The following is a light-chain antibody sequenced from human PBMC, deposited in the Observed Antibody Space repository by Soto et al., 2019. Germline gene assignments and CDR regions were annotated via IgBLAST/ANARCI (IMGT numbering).Light chain of an antibody. V-gene: IGKV3-15*01. CDR1: HSISTN. CDR2: GAS. CDR3: QQYGSSLT. J-gene: IGKJ4*01. Sequence: EIIMTQYTATLSVSPGEGATLSCRTSHSISTNLAWYQHKRGQSPRLLVYGASTRATGVPARFSGSGSGAEFTLTISSLEPEDFAVYYCQQYGSSLTFGGGTKVDIK.